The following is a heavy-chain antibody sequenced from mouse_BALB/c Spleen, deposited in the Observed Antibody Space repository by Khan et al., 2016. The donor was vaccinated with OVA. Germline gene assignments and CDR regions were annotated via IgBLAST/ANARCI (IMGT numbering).Heavy chain of an antibody. J-gene: IGHJ4*01. CDR1: GFSLKNYG. D-gene: IGHD2-10*01. V-gene: IGHV2-6-1*01. CDR3: ARQTYCQSNIMDY. Sequence: QVQLKESGPGLVAPSQSLSITCTISGFSLKNYGVHWVSQPPGKGLEWLVVIWGDGSTTYNTDLKSRLSISKDNSKSQVFLKINSLKTDDSAVYFCARQTYCQSNIMDYWGQGTSVTVSS. CDR2: IWGDGST.